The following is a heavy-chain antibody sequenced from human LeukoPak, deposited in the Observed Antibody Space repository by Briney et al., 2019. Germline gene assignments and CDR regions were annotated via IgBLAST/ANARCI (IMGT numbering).Heavy chain of an antibody. CDR2: ISSSGSTI. J-gene: IGHJ6*04. CDR3: AELGITMIGGV. CDR1: GFTFSSYE. V-gene: IGHV3-48*03. D-gene: IGHD3-10*02. Sequence: GGSVRLSCAASGFTFSSYEMNWVRQAPGKGLEWVSYISSSGSTIYYADSVKGRLTISRDNAKNSLYLQMNSLRAEDTAVYYCAELGITMIGGVWGKGTTVTISS.